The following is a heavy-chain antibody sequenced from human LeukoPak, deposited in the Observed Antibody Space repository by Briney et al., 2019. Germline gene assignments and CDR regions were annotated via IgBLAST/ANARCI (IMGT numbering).Heavy chain of an antibody. Sequence: GGSLRLSCAASGFTFSSYWMNWARQAPGKGLEWVASINHNGNVNYYVDSVKGRFTISRDNAKNSLYLQMSNLRAEDTSVYFCARGGGLDVWGQGPTVTVSS. J-gene: IGHJ6*02. D-gene: IGHD3-16*01. CDR2: INHNGNVN. V-gene: IGHV3-7*03. CDR3: ARGGGLDV. CDR1: GFTFSSYW.